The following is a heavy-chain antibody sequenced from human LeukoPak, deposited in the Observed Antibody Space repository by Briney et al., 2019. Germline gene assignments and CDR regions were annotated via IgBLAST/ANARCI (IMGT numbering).Heavy chain of an antibody. CDR1: GYTFTSYG. CDR2: ISAYNGNT. Sequence: ASLKVSCKASGYTFTSYGISWVRQAPGQGLEWMGWISAYNGNTNYAQKLQGRVTMTTDTSTSTAYMELRSLRSDDTAVYYCARARAGWQWLAMIDYWGQGTLVTVSS. D-gene: IGHD6-19*01. V-gene: IGHV1-18*01. J-gene: IGHJ4*02. CDR3: ARARAGWQWLAMIDY.